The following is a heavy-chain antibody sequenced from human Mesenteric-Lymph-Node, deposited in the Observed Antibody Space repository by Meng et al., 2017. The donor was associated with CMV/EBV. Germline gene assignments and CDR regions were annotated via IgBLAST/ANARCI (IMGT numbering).Heavy chain of an antibody. CDR1: GFTFINYW. CDR3: VGCIFVVSPYGMDV. D-gene: IGHD2-21*01. J-gene: IGHJ6*02. V-gene: IGHV3-7*01. Sequence: GGSLRLSCAASGFTFINYWMSWVRQAPGKGLEWVANIKEDGSDKYYVDSVKGRFTISRDNAKNSLYLQMNSLRAEDTAMYYCVGCIFVVSPYGMDVWGQGTTVTVSS. CDR2: IKEDGSDK.